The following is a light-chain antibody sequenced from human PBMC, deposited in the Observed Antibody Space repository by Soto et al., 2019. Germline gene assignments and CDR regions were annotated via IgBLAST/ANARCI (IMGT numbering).Light chain of an antibody. CDR1: SSNIGDNY. V-gene: IGLV1-51*01. J-gene: IGLJ2*01. Sequence: QSVLTQPPSVSAAPGQKVTISCSGSSSNIGDNYIYWYQRLPGTAPKLVIYDNNQRPSGIPDRFSGSKSGTSATLGITGLQTGDEADYYCGTWDSSLSAMIFGGGTKLTVL. CDR2: DNN. CDR3: GTWDSSLSAMI.